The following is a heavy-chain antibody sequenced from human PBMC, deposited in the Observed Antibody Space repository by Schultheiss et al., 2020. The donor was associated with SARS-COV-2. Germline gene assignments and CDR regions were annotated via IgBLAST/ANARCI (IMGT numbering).Heavy chain of an antibody. D-gene: IGHD6-19*01. J-gene: IGHJ4*02. CDR3: AKKGSSGWYGKYYFDY. Sequence: GGSLRLSCAASGFTFSSYWMSWVRQAPGKGLEWVSAISGSGGSTSYADSVKGRFTISRDNAKNTLYLQMNSLRAEDTAVYYCAKKGSSGWYGKYYFDYWGQGTLVTVSS. V-gene: IGHV3-23*01. CDR1: GFTFSSYW. CDR2: ISGSGGST.